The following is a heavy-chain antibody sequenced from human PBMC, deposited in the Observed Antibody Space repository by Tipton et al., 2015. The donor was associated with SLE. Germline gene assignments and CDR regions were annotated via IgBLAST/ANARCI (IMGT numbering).Heavy chain of an antibody. J-gene: IGHJ3*02. CDR1: GGSFSGYY. CDR3: SRGDYGDYRDAFDI. V-gene: IGHV4-34*01. CDR2: INHSGST. Sequence: TLSLTCDVYGGSFSGYYRSWIRQPPGKGLEWIGEINHSGSTNYNPSLKSRVTISVDTSKNHFSLKLSSVTAADTAVYYCSRGDYGDYRDAFDIWGQGTLVTVSS. D-gene: IGHD4-17*01.